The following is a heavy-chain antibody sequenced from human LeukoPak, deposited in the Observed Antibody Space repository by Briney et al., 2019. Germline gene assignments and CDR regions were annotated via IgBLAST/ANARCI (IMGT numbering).Heavy chain of an antibody. J-gene: IGHJ4*02. CDR2: ISSSSSTI. D-gene: IGHD3-16*02. CDR1: GFTFSNYS. V-gene: IGHV3-48*01. CDR3: ARGPVMITFGGVIVLGY. Sequence: GGSLRLSCAASGFTFSNYSMTWVRQAPGKGLEWVSYISSSSSTIYYADSVKGRFTISRDNAKNSLYLQMNSLRAEDTAVYYCARGPVMITFGGVIVLGYWGQGTLVTVSS.